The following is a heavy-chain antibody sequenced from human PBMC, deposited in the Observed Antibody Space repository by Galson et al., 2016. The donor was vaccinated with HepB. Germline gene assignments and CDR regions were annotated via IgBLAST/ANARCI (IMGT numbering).Heavy chain of an antibody. CDR2: ISDDGNTA. Sequence: SLRLSCAASGFTFSTYAMHWVRQAPGKGLEWVAVISDDGNTAYYADSVKGRFTISRDNSKNTLFLQMNSLRAEDTAVYYCARDLIGAVAGTGEAFDIWGQGTMVTVSS. V-gene: IGHV3-30-3*01. J-gene: IGHJ3*02. CDR3: ARDLIGAVAGTGEAFDI. CDR1: GFTFSTYA. D-gene: IGHD6-19*01.